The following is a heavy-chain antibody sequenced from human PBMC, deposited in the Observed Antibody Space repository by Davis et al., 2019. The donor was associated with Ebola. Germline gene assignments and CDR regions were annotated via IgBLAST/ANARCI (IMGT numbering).Heavy chain of an antibody. CDR3: ARGRGQQLVLIYYYYGMDV. V-gene: IGHV4-39*07. CDR2: IYYSGST. Sequence: MPSETLSLTCTVSGGSISSSSYYWGWIRQPPGKGLEWIGSIYYSGSTYYNPSLKSRVTISVDTSKNQFSLKLSSVTAADTAVYYCARGRGQQLVLIYYYYGMDVWGKGTTVTVSS. D-gene: IGHD6-13*01. CDR1: GGSISSSSYY. J-gene: IGHJ6*04.